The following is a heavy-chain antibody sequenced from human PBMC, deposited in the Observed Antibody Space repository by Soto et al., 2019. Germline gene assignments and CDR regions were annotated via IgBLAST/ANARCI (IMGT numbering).Heavy chain of an antibody. CDR2: IYYNGNS. CDR1: GGSINSCGYY. D-gene: IGHD1-26*01. Sequence: PSETLSLTCTVSGGSINSCGYYWSWVRQLSGKGLEWIGYIYYNGNSNYNPSLSSRLTMSVDTSKSQFSLKLSSVTAADTAVYYCARAWYSGSYSLDHWGQGTLVTAPQ. J-gene: IGHJ1*01. V-gene: IGHV4-31*03. CDR3: ARAWYSGSYSLDH.